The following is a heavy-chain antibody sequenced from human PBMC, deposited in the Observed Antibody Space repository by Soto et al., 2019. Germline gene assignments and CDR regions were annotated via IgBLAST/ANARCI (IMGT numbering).Heavy chain of an antibody. CDR1: GFTFSIYA. D-gene: IGHD3-22*01. CDR2: IGGSGGDT. J-gene: IGHJ4*02. Sequence: HPGGSLRLSCAASGFTFSIYAMTWVRQAPGKGLEWVSTIGGSGGDTSYADFVRGQFTISRDNSRNTLYLQMHSLRAEDTAVYYCAKDAPGSGWLSDYWGQGTLVTVSS. CDR3: AKDAPGSGWLSDY. V-gene: IGHV3-23*01.